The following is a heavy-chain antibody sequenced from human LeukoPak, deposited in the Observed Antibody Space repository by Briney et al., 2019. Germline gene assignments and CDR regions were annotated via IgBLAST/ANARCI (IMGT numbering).Heavy chain of an antibody. Sequence: GGSLRLSCAASGFTFSDYYMSWIRQAPGKGLEWVSYISSSSGYTNYADTVKGRFTISRDNAKNSLYLQMNSLRAEDTAVYYCARKAGSFDYWGQGTLVTVSS. D-gene: IGHD6-13*01. J-gene: IGHJ4*02. CDR1: GFTFSDYY. CDR2: ISSSSGYT. CDR3: ARKAGSFDY. V-gene: IGHV3-11*06.